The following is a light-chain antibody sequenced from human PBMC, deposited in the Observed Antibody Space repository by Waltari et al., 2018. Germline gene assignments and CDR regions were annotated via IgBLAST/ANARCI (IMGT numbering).Light chain of an antibody. CDR2: WAS. J-gene: IGKJ1*01. CDR1: QTILYTSNNKSY. Sequence: DVVMTQSPDSLAVSLGERAPINCKSSQTILYTSNNKSYLAWYQQKPGQPPKLLIYWASTRESGVPDRFSGSGSGTDFTLTISSLQAEDVAVYYCQQYYSTPQTFGQGTKVEIK. CDR3: QQYYSTPQT. V-gene: IGKV4-1*01.